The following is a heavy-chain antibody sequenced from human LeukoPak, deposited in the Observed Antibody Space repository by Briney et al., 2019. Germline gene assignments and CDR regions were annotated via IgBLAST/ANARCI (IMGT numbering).Heavy chain of an antibody. V-gene: IGHV3-30-3*01. D-gene: IGHD3-10*01. CDR2: ISYDGSNK. Sequence: PGWSLRLSCAASGFTFSSYAMHWVRQAPGKGLEWVAVISYDGSNKYYADSVKGRFTISRDNSKNTLYLQMNSLRAEDTAVYYCARDSGFFDYWGQGTLVTVSS. CDR3: ARDSGFFDY. CDR1: GFTFSSYA. J-gene: IGHJ4*02.